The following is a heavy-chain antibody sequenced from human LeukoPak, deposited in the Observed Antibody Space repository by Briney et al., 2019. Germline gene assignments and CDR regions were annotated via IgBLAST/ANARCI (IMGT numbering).Heavy chain of an antibody. D-gene: IGHD1-7*01. Sequence: GGSLRLSCTASGFTFSTYWMSWVRQVPGKGLEWVANIKQDGNKKYYVDSVKGRFTISRDNAKNSVHLQMSSLRVEDTAVYYCATDGDYDWNYKSGFDYWGQGTLVTVSS. V-gene: IGHV3-7*01. CDR1: GFTFSTYW. CDR2: IKQDGNKK. J-gene: IGHJ4*02. CDR3: ATDGDYDWNYKSGFDY.